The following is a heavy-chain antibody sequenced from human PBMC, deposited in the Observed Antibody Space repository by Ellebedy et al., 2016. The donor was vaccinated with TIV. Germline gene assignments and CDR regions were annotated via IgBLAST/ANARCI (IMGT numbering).Heavy chain of an antibody. CDR1: GFTFISYW. V-gene: IGHV3-74*01. Sequence: GGSLRLSXAASGFTFISYWMHWVRQAPGKGLVWVSRINSGGSITNYADSVKGRFTISRDNAKNTLYLQMNSLRAEDTAVYYCARGLVVVPAAMRYWGQGTLVTVSS. J-gene: IGHJ4*02. D-gene: IGHD2-2*01. CDR3: ARGLVVVPAAMRY. CDR2: INSGGSIT.